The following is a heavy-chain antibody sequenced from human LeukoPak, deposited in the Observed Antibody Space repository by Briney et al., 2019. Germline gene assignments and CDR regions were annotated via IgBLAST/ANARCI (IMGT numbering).Heavy chain of an antibody. V-gene: IGHV1-69*05. CDR1: GGTFSSYA. Sequence: SVKVSCKASGGTFSSYAISWVRQAPGQGLEWMGGIIPIFGTANYAQKFQGRVTITTDESTSTAYMELSSPRSEDTAVYYCARGRVVTGTTAITHYYYYYMDVWGKGTTVTVSS. CDR3: ARGRVVTGTTAITHYYYYYMDV. J-gene: IGHJ6*03. CDR2: IIPIFGTA. D-gene: IGHD1-7*01.